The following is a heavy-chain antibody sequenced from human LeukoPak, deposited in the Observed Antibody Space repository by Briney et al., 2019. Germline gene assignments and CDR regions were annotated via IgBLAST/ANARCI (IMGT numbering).Heavy chain of an antibody. CDR3: TRGSYDVLTGRSTLGEY. J-gene: IGHJ4*02. D-gene: IGHD3-9*01. Sequence: SETLSLTCTISGGSITGSSYYWGWIRQSPGKGLEWIGNIYYSGSTYYNSSLKSRVTISIDTSKNHFSLRLTSVAASDTAVYFCTRGSYDVLTGRSTLGEYWGQGTLVAVSS. V-gene: IGHV4-39*02. CDR1: GGSITGSSYY. CDR2: IYYSGST.